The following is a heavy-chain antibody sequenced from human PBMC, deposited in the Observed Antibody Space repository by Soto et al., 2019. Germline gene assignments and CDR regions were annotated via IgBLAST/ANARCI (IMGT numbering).Heavy chain of an antibody. CDR3: ARGSPYYYDSSGYYFDY. CDR1: GGSISSGGYY. Sequence: QVQLQESGPGLVKPSQTLSLTCTVSGGSISSGGYYWSWIRQHPGKGLEWIGYIYYSGSTYYNPSLKSRVTLSVDTSKNQFSLKLSSVTAADTAVYYCARGSPYYYDSSGYYFDYWGQGTLVTVSS. J-gene: IGHJ4*02. D-gene: IGHD3-22*01. CDR2: IYYSGST. V-gene: IGHV4-31*03.